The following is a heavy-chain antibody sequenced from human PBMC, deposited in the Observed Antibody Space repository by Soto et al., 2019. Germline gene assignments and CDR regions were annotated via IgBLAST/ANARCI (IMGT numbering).Heavy chain of an antibody. CDR2: IYYGGTS. V-gene: IGHV4-59*01. D-gene: IGHD3-10*01. CDR1: GASITNYY. CDR3: AMYYGHGQDY. Sequence: SETLSLTCSVSGASITNYYWTWIRQSPGKGLEWIGYIYYGGTSNYNSSLKGRVTVSVDMSTNQFSLTLNSVTAADTAVYYCAMYYGHGQDYWGQGTLVTVSS. J-gene: IGHJ4*02.